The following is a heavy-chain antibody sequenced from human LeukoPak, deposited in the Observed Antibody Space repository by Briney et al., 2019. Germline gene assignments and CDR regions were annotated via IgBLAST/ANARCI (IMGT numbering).Heavy chain of an antibody. Sequence: ASVKVSCKPSGYTFTSYGISWVRQAPRQGLEWMGWISAYTGNTNYAQNLQGRVTMTTDTSTSTAYMELRSLRSDDTAVYYCARVGAIDHFDYWGQGTLVTVSS. CDR1: GYTFTSYG. V-gene: IGHV1-18*01. CDR2: ISAYTGNT. CDR3: ARVGAIDHFDY. J-gene: IGHJ4*02. D-gene: IGHD1-26*01.